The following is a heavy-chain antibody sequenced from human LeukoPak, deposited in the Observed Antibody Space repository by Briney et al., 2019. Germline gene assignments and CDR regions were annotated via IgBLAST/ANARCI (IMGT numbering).Heavy chain of an antibody. CDR3: ASSDLFIAAAGNDAFDI. CDR1: GGSISSSSYY. CDR2: IYYSGST. Sequence: TSETLSLTCTVSGGSISSSSYYWGWIRQPPGKGLEWIGYIYYSGSTNYNPSLKSRVTISVDTSKNQFSLKLSSVTAADTAVYYCASSDLFIAAAGNDAFDIWGQGTMVTVSS. J-gene: IGHJ3*02. D-gene: IGHD6-13*01. V-gene: IGHV4-61*05.